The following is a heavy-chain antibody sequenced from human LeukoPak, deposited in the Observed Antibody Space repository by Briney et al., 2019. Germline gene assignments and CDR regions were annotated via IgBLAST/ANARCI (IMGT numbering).Heavy chain of an antibody. J-gene: IGHJ3*02. CDR3: AKKDSRNNAYAFDI. D-gene: IGHD6-13*01. Sequence: GGSLRLSCAASGFTYSDYGMVWVRVRQAPGKGLEWMAFIRFDGSITYYADSVKGRFTISRDNSKNTLYLQMNSLRAEDTAVYYCAKKDSRNNAYAFDIWGQGTMVTVSS. V-gene: IGHV3-30*02. CDR2: IRFDGSIT. CDR1: GFTYSDYG.